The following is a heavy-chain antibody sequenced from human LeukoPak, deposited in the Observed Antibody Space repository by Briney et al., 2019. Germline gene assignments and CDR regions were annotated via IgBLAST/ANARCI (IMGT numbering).Heavy chain of an antibody. CDR3: ARAGLGGYGSGSYYNRHRGDWYFDL. V-gene: IGHV3-13*01. CDR2: MGTAGDT. J-gene: IGHJ2*01. CDR1: GFTFSSYD. D-gene: IGHD3-10*01. Sequence: QPGRSLRLSFAASGFTFSSYDMHWVRQATGKGLEWVSAMGTAGDTYYPGSVKGRFTISRENAKNSLYLQMNSLRAGDTAVYYCARAGLGGYGSGSYYNRHRGDWYFDLWGRGTLVTVSS.